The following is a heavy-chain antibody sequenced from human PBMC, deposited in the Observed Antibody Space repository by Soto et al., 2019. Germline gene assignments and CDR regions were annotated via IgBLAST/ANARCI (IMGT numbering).Heavy chain of an antibody. D-gene: IGHD1-26*01. V-gene: IGHV3-15*07. CDR1: GFTFSKGW. Sequence: EVQLVESGGGLVKPGGSLRLSCAVSGFTFSKGWMNWVRQAPGKGLEWVGRIKSKTDGGTTDYASAVKGRFTITRDDSKDTLYLQMNSLKTETTAVDFCTTGRDALLYWGQGTLVTVSP. CDR3: TTGRDALLY. J-gene: IGHJ4*02. CDR2: IKSKTDGGTT.